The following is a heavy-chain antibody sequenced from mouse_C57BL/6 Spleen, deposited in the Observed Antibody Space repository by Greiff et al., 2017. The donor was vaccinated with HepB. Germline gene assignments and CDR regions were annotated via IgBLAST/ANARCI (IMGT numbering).Heavy chain of an antibody. CDR2: IYPGDGDT. V-gene: IGHV1-80*01. CDR3: AGLRYEYDDYAMDY. Sequence: VQLQQSGAELVKPGASVKISCKASGYAFSSYWMNWVKQRPGKGLEWIGQIYPGDGDTNYNGKLKGKATLTADKSSSTAYMQLSSLTSEDSAVYFCAGLRYEYDDYAMDYWGQGTSVTVSS. CDR1: GYAFSSYW. J-gene: IGHJ4*01. D-gene: IGHD2-4*01.